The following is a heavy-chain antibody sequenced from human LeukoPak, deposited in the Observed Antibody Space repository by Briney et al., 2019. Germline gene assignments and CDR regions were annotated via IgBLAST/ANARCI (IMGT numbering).Heavy chain of an antibody. Sequence: SETLSLTCTVSGGSISSSSYYWGWIRQPPGKGLEWIGSIYYSGSTYYNPSLKSRVTISVDTSKKQISLKLNSVTAADTAVYYCARGAPGAVAVLVYWGQGTLVTVSS. CDR1: GGSISSSSYY. J-gene: IGHJ4*02. V-gene: IGHV4-39*07. CDR3: ARGAPGAVAVLVY. D-gene: IGHD6-19*01. CDR2: IYYSGST.